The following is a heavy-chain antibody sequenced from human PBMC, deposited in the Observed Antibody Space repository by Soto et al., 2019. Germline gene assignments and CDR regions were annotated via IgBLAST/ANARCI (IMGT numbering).Heavy chain of an antibody. V-gene: IGHV4-34*01. Sequence: PWETLSLTCAVYGGSFSDYSWTWIRQPPEKGLEWIGEINHSGSTYYNPSLKSRVTISVDTSKNQFSLKLTSVTAADTAVYFCVRSRIDPRIFMYPFDYWGLGTLVTVSS. D-gene: IGHD3-9*01. CDR3: VRSRIDPRIFMYPFDY. CDR2: INHSGST. CDR1: GGSFSDYS. J-gene: IGHJ4*02.